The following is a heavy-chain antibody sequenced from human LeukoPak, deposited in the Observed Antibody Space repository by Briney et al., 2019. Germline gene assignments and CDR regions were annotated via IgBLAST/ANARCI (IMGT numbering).Heavy chain of an antibody. J-gene: IGHJ3*02. CDR1: GFTFSSYA. Sequence: GGSLRLSCAASGFTFSSYAMSWVRQAPGKGLEWVSAISGSGGSTYYADSVKGRLTISRDNSKNTLYLQMNSLRAEDTAVYYCAKGGYSSGWHTDAFDIWGQGTMVTVSS. CDR3: AKGGYSSGWHTDAFDI. D-gene: IGHD6-19*01. V-gene: IGHV3-23*01. CDR2: ISGSGGST.